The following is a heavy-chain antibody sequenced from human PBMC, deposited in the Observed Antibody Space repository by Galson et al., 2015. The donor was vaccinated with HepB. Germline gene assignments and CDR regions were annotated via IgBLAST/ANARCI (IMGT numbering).Heavy chain of an antibody. CDR1: GGSTSSNTYY. CDR3: ARHVGESGSYGMDV. J-gene: IGHJ6*02. D-gene: IGHD2-15*01. CDR2: IYYTGTT. V-gene: IGHV4-39*01. Sequence: ETLSLTCTVSGGSTSSNTYYWSWIRQPPGRGLEWIGSIYYTGTTYYNPSLKSRVTISLDTSKNHFSLKLRSVTAADTAVYYCARHVGESGSYGMDVWGQGTTVSVSS.